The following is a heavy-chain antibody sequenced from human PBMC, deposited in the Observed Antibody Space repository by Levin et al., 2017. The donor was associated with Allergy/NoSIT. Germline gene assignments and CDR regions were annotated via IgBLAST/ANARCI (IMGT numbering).Heavy chain of an antibody. CDR2: ISGSGGST. J-gene: IGHJ4*02. V-gene: IGHV3-23*01. D-gene: IGHD3-10*01. CDR3: AKDCFLLWFGEGGSYHPNYFDY. CDR1: GFTFSSYA. Sequence: PGESLKISCAASGFTFSSYAMSWVRQAPGKGLEWVSAISGSGGSTYYADSVKGRFTISRDNSKNTLYLQMNSLRAEDTAVYYCAKDCFLLWFGEGGSYHPNYFDYWGQGTLVTVSS.